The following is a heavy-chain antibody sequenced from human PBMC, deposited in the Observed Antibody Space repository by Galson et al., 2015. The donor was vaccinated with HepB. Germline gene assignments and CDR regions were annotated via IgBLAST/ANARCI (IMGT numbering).Heavy chain of an antibody. J-gene: IGHJ4*02. V-gene: IGHV3-7*01. Sequence: SLRLSCAASGFTFSSYWMSWVRQAPGKGLEWVANIKQDGSEKYYVDSVKGRFTISRDNAKNSLYLQMNSLRAEDTAVYYCARVCAEGVLLWFGESYYFDYWGQGTLVTVSS. CDR1: GFTFSSYW. CDR3: ARVCAEGVLLWFGESYYFDY. CDR2: IKQDGSEK. D-gene: IGHD3-10*01.